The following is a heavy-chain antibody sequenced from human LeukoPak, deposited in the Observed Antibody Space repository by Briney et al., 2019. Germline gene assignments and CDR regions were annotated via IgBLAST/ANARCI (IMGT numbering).Heavy chain of an antibody. CDR1: GFTFGDYA. CDR2: IRSEAYGGTT. V-gene: IGHV3-49*04. D-gene: IGHD5-18*01. CDR3: TRDRGGYSYGYGDY. J-gene: IGHJ4*02. Sequence: PGRSLRLSCTASGFTFGDYAMSWVRQAPGKGLEWVGFIRSEAYGGTTEYAASVKGRFTISRDDSKSIAYLQMNSLKTEDTAVYYCTRDRGGYSYGYGDYWGQGTLVTVSS.